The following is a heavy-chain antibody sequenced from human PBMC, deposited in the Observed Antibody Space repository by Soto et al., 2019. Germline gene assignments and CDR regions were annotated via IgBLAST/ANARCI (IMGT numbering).Heavy chain of an antibody. Sequence: TLFLTCTVSGGPIINGDSYLNWIRQHPEKGLEWMGYINYRGNTNYNPALKSRILISIDTSKNQFSLRLTSVTAADTAVYYCARDAPGAAPYWGQGTLVTVSS. CDR3: ARDAPGAAPY. CDR1: GGPIINGDSY. J-gene: IGHJ4*02. V-gene: IGHV4-31*03. CDR2: INYRGNT. D-gene: IGHD6-13*01.